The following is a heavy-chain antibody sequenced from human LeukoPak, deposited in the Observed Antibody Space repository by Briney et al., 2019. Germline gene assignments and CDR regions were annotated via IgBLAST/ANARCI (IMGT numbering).Heavy chain of an antibody. Sequence: GGSLRLSCAASGFTFSTYWMSWVRQAPGKGLEWVANIKQDGSEKYYVDSVKGRFTISRDNAKNSLYLQMNSLRAEDTAVYYCARASRTSTDTAMFYWGQGTLVTVSS. J-gene: IGHJ4*02. V-gene: IGHV3-7*01. D-gene: IGHD5-18*01. CDR3: ARASRTSTDTAMFY. CDR1: GFTFSTYW. CDR2: IKQDGSEK.